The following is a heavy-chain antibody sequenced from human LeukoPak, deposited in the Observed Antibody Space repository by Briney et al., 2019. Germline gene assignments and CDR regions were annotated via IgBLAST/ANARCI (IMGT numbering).Heavy chain of an antibody. V-gene: IGHV4-59*01. CDR3: ARDKGISSAIDL. J-gene: IGHJ5*02. D-gene: IGHD6-6*01. Sequence: TSETLSLTCSVSGGSISSYYWSWMRQHPGKGLEWIGYIYYSGSTNYNPSLESRVTMSVDTSKNQFSLKLSSVTAADTAVYYCARDKGISSAIDLWGQGTLVTVSS. CDR1: GGSISSYY. CDR2: IYYSGST.